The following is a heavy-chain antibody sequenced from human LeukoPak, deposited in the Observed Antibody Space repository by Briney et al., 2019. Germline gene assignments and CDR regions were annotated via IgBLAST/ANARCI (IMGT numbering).Heavy chain of an antibody. V-gene: IGHV4-34*01. Sequence: SETLSLTCAVYGGSFSGHYWTWIRQPPGKGLEWIGESTHSGSTNYNPSLMSRVTISVDTSKNQFSLRLSSVTAADTAVYYCARGRRYCGGDCYPPEHYYFDYWGQGTLVTVSS. CDR1: GGSFSGHY. J-gene: IGHJ4*02. CDR2: STHSGST. D-gene: IGHD2-21*02. CDR3: ARGRRYCGGDCYPPEHYYFDY.